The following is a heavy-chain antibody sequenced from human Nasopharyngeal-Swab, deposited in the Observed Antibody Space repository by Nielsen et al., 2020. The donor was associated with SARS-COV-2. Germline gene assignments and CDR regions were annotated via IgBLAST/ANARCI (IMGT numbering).Heavy chain of an antibody. D-gene: IGHD3-16*01. CDR2: IWYDGSNK. CDR3: ARDLMVGETGDY. V-gene: IGHV3-33*01. CDR1: GFTFSSYG. J-gene: IGHJ4*02. Sequence: GESLKISCAASGFTFSSYGMHWVRQAPGKGLEWVAVIWYDGSNKYYADSVKGRFTISRDNSKNTLYLQMNSLRAEDTAVYYSARDLMVGETGDYWGQGTLVTVSS.